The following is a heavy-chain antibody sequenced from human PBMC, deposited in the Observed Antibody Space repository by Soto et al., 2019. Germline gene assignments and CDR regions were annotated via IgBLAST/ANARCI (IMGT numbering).Heavy chain of an antibody. CDR3: ASQYCSSTSCRRLEGYNGYDYGDYYYYGMDV. J-gene: IGHJ6*02. Sequence: GESLKISCKGSGYSFTSYWISWVRQMPGKGLEWMGRIDPSDSYTNYSPSFQGHVTISADKSISTAYLQWSSLKASDTAMYYCASQYCSSTSCRRLEGYNGYDYGDYYYYGMDVWGQGTTVTVSS. CDR1: GYSFTSYW. CDR2: IDPSDSYT. D-gene: IGHD2-2*01. V-gene: IGHV5-10-1*01.